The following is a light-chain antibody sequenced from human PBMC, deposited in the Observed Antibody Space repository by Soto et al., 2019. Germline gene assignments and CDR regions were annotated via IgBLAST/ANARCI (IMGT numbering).Light chain of an antibody. CDR3: LQYYSYPPT. CDR2: AAS. J-gene: IGKJ4*01. CDR1: QGISSY. V-gene: IGKV1-8*01. Sequence: AIRMTQSPSSFSASTGDRVTITCRTSQGISSYLAWYQQKPGKAPKLLIYAASTFQCGVPSRFSGSGSVTDFTLTISCLQSEYFATYYCLQYYSYPPTFGGGTKVEIK.